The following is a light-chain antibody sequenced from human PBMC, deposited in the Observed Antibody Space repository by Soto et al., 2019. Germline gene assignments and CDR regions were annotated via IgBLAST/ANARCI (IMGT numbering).Light chain of an antibody. Sequence: QSVLTQPASVSGSPGQSITISCTGTSSDVGAYDYVSWYQLHPGKGPKLLIYEVSGRPSGVSNRFSGSRSANTASLTNSGLQAEDEADYYCSSFTSGTTLLVFGGGTKLTVL. CDR1: SSDVGAYDY. CDR3: SSFTSGTTLLV. V-gene: IGLV2-14*01. J-gene: IGLJ2*01. CDR2: EVS.